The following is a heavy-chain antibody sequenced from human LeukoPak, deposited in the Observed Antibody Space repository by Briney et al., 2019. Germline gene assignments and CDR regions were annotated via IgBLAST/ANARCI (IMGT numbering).Heavy chain of an antibody. CDR3: AKATGSGYDLGIYYFDY. J-gene: IGHJ4*02. D-gene: IGHD5-12*01. CDR2: ISYDGSNK. Sequence: GGSLRLYCAASGLTFNNYAMHWVRQAPSKGLEWVAVISYDGSNKYYADSLKGRFTISRDNSKSTPYLQMNSLRPEDTAVYYCAKATGSGYDLGIYYFDYWGLGTLVTVSS. CDR1: GLTFNNYA. V-gene: IGHV3-30*04.